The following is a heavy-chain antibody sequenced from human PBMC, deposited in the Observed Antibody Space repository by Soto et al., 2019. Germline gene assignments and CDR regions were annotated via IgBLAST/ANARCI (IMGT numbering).Heavy chain of an antibody. J-gene: IGHJ1*01. CDR1: GFTFSDFA. D-gene: IGHD7-27*01. CDR2: ISASGDRT. V-gene: IGHV3-23*01. Sequence: SLRLSCAASGFTFSDFAMSWVRQAPGKGLEWGGDISASGDRTYYADSVNGRFTISRDDSKNSLLLQLNSLRGGDTATYYCASGRGNWGRFEWWGQGALVTVSS. CDR3: ASGRGNWGRFEW.